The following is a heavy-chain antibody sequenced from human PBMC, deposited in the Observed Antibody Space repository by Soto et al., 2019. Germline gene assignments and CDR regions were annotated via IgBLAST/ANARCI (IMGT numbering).Heavy chain of an antibody. D-gene: IGHD2-21*01. J-gene: IGHJ6*02. CDR3: ARAPPGYSLGYRDYGMDV. V-gene: IGHV3-74*01. CDR2: ISLDGSRT. CDR1: GFTFGSYW. Sequence: EVQLVESGGGLVQPGGSLRLSCAAPGFTFGSYWMHWVRQAPGKGLVWVSHISLDGSRTTYADSVKGRFTISRDNAKNTLYLLMNSLRAEETAVYYCARAPPGYSLGYRDYGMDVWGQGTTVTVSS.